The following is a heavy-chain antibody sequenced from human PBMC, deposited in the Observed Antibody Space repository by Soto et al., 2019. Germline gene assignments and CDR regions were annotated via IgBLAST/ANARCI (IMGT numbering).Heavy chain of an antibody. CDR3: ITVAMAPSDCRSTTCPMG. J-gene: IGHJ4*02. D-gene: IGHD2-2*01. CDR2: IKRQTDGGTT. Sequence: GGSLRLACAASGFTFRNYAMSWARQPPGNGLEWVGRIKRQTDGGTTDYASPVNGRFTISRDDSRNTLYLQRQSLKSDDTAVYYCITVAMAPSDCRSTTCPMGWGPGTLVTVSS. V-gene: IGHV3-15*01. CDR1: GFTFRNYA.